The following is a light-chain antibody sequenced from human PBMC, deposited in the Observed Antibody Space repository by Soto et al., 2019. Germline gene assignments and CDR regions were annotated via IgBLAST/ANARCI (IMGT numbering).Light chain of an antibody. CDR3: QQYYNTPLT. V-gene: IGKV4-1*01. CDR2: WAS. Sequence: IAMTQKKDSLAVSLGERVTINCKSSQSVLYSSNNRNYLAWFQQKPGQPPKLLIYWASTRESGVPDRFSGSGSGTDFTLTISGLQAEDVAVYYCQQYYNTPLTFGGGTKVDIK. J-gene: IGKJ4*01. CDR1: QSVLYSSNNRNY.